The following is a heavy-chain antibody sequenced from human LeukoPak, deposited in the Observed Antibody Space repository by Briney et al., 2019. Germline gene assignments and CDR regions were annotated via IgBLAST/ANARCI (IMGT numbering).Heavy chain of an antibody. CDR3: GRRPATIVTDY. CDR1: GFTFSSYA. Sequence: PGGSLRLSCAASGFTFSSYAMSWVRQAPGKGLEWVSGISGTGGNTYYADSVKGRFTISRDNSKNMVYLQMNTLGPEDTAVYYCGRRPATIVTDYWGQGTPVTVSS. V-gene: IGHV3-23*01. J-gene: IGHJ4*02. CDR2: ISGTGGNT. D-gene: IGHD5-12*01.